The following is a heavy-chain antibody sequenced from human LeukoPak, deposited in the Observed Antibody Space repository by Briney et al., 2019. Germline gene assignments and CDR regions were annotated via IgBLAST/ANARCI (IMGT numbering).Heavy chain of an antibody. CDR1: GYTFTNSA. J-gene: IGHJ4*02. CDR2: INTNTGNP. V-gene: IGHV7-4-1*02. D-gene: IGHD6-6*01. Sequence: ASVKVSCKASGYTFTNSAMNWVRQAPGQGLEWMGWINTNTGNPTYAQGFTGRFVFSLDTSVSTAYLQISSLKAEDTAEYYCARVGLEYTNDYRGQGTLVTVSS. CDR3: ARVGLEYTNDY.